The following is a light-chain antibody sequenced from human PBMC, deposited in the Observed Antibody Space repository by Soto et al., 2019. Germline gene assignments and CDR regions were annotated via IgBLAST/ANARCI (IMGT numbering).Light chain of an antibody. CDR1: QGISSA. CDR2: DAS. Sequence: AIQLTQSPSSLSASVGDRVTITCRASQGISSALAWYQQKPGKAPKLLIYDASSLESGVPSRFSGSGSGTDFTLTISSLQPEDFATHYCKQYDHLTPVGQGTRLESK. CDR3: KQYDHLTP. J-gene: IGKJ5*01. V-gene: IGKV1-13*02.